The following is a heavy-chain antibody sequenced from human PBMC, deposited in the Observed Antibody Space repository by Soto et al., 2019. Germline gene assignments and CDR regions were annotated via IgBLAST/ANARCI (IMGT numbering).Heavy chain of an antibody. Sequence: QPGGSLRLSCAASGFSFGGYNMNWVRQAPGKGLEWVSHITSGLTAHYADFVQGRFTISRDNAKNSLYLEMNDLRDEDTAVYYCARDTSHGVTVGGLDSWGQGTLVTVSS. D-gene: IGHD2-21*02. V-gene: IGHV3-48*02. J-gene: IGHJ4*02. CDR1: GFSFGGYN. CDR3: ARDTSHGVTVGGLDS. CDR2: ITSGLTA.